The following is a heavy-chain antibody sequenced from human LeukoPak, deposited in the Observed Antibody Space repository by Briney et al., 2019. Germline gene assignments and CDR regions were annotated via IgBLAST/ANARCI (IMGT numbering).Heavy chain of an antibody. CDR1: GYTFTDYY. CDR2: INPKSGGT. V-gene: IGHV1-2*02. D-gene: IGHD6-19*01. J-gene: IGHJ4*02. Sequence: ASVKVSCKASGYTFTDYYMHWVRQAPGQGLEWMGWINPKSGGTNYAQKFQGRVTMTRDTSISTAYMDLSRLRSDDTAVYYCARELFYSSGTKSNRVDYWGQGTLVTVSS. CDR3: ARELFYSSGTKSNRVDY.